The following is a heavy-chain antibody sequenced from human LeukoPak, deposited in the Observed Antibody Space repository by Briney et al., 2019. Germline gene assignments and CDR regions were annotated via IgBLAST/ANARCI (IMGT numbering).Heavy chain of an antibody. Sequence: SGPTLVKPTRTLTLTCTFSGFSLTTSAVGVGWIRKPPGQPLEWLALIYSDNDKRYNPSLKSRLSITKDTSKNQVVLTVTNVNVEDTATYFCAHRGKYLTWFDPWGQGTLVIVSS. D-gene: IGHD2-2*01. V-gene: IGHV2-5*02. CDR1: GFSLTTSAVG. CDR2: IYSDNDK. CDR3: AHRGKYLTWFDP. J-gene: IGHJ5*02.